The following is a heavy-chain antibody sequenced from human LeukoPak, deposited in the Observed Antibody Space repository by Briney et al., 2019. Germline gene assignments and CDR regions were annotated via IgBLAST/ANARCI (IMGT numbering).Heavy chain of an antibody. CDR2: IRYDGSNK. J-gene: IGHJ4*02. CDR1: GFTFSSYG. D-gene: IGHD3-10*01. Sequence: GGSLRLSCAASGFTFSSYGMHWVRQAPGKGLEWVAFIRYDGSNKYYADSVKGRFTISRDNSKNTLYLRMNSLRAEDTAVYYCAKDYYYGSGSYYAPDRYYFDYWGQGTLVTVSS. V-gene: IGHV3-30*02. CDR3: AKDYYYGSGSYYAPDRYYFDY.